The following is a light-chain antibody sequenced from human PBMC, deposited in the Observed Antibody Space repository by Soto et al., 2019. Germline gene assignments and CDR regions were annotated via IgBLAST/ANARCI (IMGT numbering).Light chain of an antibody. J-gene: IGLJ3*02. V-gene: IGLV2-14*01. CDR3: SSYTTSITLEGWV. CDR1: SSDVGGYNY. CDR2: EVS. Sequence: QSALTQPASVSGSPGQSITISCTGTSSDVGGYNYVSWYQQHPGKAPKLMIYEVSNRPSGVSNRFSGPKSGNTASLTISGLQGEDEADYYCSSYTTSITLEGWVFGGGTKLTVL.